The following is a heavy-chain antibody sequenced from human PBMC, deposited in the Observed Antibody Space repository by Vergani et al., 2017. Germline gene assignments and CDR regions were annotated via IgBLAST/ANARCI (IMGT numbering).Heavy chain of an antibody. Sequence: EVQLVESGGGLVKPGGSLRLSCAASGFTFSSYSMTWVRQAPGKGLEWVSSISSSRSYIYYADSVTGRFTISRDNVKNSLYLQMNSLRAEETAVYYCARDKIVVVPAAMSAFDIWGQGTMVTVSS. CDR3: ARDKIVVVPAAMSAFDI. J-gene: IGHJ3*02. V-gene: IGHV3-21*01. CDR2: ISSSRSYI. D-gene: IGHD2-2*01. CDR1: GFTFSSYS.